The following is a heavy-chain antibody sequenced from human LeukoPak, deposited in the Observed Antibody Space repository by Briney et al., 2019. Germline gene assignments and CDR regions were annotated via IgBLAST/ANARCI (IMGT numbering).Heavy chain of an antibody. D-gene: IGHD6-19*01. J-gene: IGHJ4*02. V-gene: IGHV1-18*01. CDR3: ATLDAVAGTVPHDY. CDR2: ISAYNGNI. Sequence: ASVKVSCKASGYTFTSYGISWVRQAPGQGLEWMGWISAYNGNINYAQKLQGRVTMTTDTSTSTAYMELRSLRSDDTAVYYCATLDAVAGTVPHDYWGQGTLVTVSS. CDR1: GYTFTSYG.